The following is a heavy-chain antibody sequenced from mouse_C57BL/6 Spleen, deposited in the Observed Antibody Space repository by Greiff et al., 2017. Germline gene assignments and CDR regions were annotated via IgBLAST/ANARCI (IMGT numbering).Heavy chain of an antibody. J-gene: IGHJ3*01. CDR3: TRRWGLLLRGFAY. CDR1: GYTFTDYE. CDR2: IDPETGGT. Sequence: VQLQQSGAELVRPGASVTLSCKASGYTFTDYEMHWVKQTPVHGLEWIGAIDPETGGTAYNQKFKGKAILTADKSSSTAYMELRSLTSEDSAVYYCTRRWGLLLRGFAYWGQGTLVTVSA. D-gene: IGHD1-1*01. V-gene: IGHV1-15*01.